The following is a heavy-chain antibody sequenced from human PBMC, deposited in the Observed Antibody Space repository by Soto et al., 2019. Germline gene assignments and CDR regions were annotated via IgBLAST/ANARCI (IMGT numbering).Heavy chain of an antibody. V-gene: IGHV1-69*12. Sequence: QVQLVQSGAEVKKPGSSVKVSCKASGGTFNSYAISWVRQAPGQGLECMGGIIPIFGTANYAQKFQGRVTITADESTSTAYMELSSLRSEDTAVYYGASIRDGYNLHYYYGMDVWGQGTTVTVSS. CDR3: ASIRDGYNLHYYYGMDV. J-gene: IGHJ6*02. D-gene: IGHD5-12*01. CDR2: IIPIFGTA. CDR1: GGTFNSYA.